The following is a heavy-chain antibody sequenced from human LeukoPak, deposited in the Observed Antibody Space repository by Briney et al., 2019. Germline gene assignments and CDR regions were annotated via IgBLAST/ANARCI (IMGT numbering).Heavy chain of an antibody. D-gene: IGHD1-26*01. Sequence: GGSLRLSCAASGFTFSSHAMSWVRQAPGKGLEWVSAISGSGGSTYYADSVKGRFTISRDNSKNTLYLQMNSLRAEDTAVYYCAKDRLSGSYGEAFDYWGQGTLVTVSS. CDR2: ISGSGGST. CDR1: GFTFSSHA. V-gene: IGHV3-23*01. CDR3: AKDRLSGSYGEAFDY. J-gene: IGHJ4*02.